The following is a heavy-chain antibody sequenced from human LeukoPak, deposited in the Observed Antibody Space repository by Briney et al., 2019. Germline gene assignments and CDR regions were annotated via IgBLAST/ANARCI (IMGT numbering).Heavy chain of an antibody. CDR3: ARASTMIVVAGGY. J-gene: IGHJ4*02. V-gene: IGHV1-2*02. Sequence: APVKVSCKASGYTFTGYYMHWVRQAPGQGLEWMGWINPNSGGTNYAQKFQGRVTMTRDTSISTAYMELSRLRSDDTAVYYCARASTMIVVAGGYWGQGTLVTVSS. CDR2: INPNSGGT. CDR1: GYTFTGYY. D-gene: IGHD3-22*01.